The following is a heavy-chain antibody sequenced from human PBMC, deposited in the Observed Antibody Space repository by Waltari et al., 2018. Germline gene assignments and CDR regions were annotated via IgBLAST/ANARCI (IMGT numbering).Heavy chain of an antibody. D-gene: IGHD6-19*01. Sequence: QVQLQQWSAGLLKPSETLSLTCAVSGGSFSGYYWSWIRQPPGKGLEWIGEINHSGSTNYNPSLKSRVTISVDTSKNQFSLKLSSVTAADTAVYYCARSSGWSLNWFDPWGQGTLVTVS. J-gene: IGHJ5*02. CDR1: GGSFSGYY. V-gene: IGHV4-34*01. CDR2: INHSGST. CDR3: ARSSGWSLNWFDP.